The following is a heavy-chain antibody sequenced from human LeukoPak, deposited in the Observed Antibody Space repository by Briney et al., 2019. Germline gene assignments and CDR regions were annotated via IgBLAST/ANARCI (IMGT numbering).Heavy chain of an antibody. Sequence: GGSLRLSCAASGFTFSSYAMSWVRQAPGKGLEWVSAISGSGGSTFYADSVKGRFTISRDNSKNTLYLQMSSLRAEDTAVYYCAKSATPYSSSWRHYFDYWGQGTLVTVSS. J-gene: IGHJ4*02. D-gene: IGHD6-13*01. CDR1: GFTFSSYA. CDR2: ISGSGGST. V-gene: IGHV3-23*01. CDR3: AKSATPYSSSWRHYFDY.